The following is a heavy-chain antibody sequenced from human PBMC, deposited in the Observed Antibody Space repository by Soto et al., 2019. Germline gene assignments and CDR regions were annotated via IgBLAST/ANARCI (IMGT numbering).Heavy chain of an antibody. V-gene: IGHV3-48*02. D-gene: IGHD1-26*01. CDR3: ARDRVVGATPFYFDY. CDR2: ISSSGSTK. J-gene: IGHJ4*02. CDR1: GFTFSSFS. Sequence: PGGSLRLSCAASGFTFSSFSMNWVRQAPGKGLEWVSYISSSGSTKYYADSVKGRFTISRDNAKNSLYLQMNSLRDEDTAVYYCARDRVVGATPFYFDYWGQGTLVTVSS.